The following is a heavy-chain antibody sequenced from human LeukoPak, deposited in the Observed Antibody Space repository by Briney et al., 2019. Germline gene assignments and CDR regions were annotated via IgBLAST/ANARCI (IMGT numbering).Heavy chain of an antibody. CDR2: ISGSGGST. V-gene: IGHV3-23*01. Sequence: PGGTLRLSCAASGFTFSSYGMSWVRQAPGKGLEWVSAISGSGGSTYYADSVKGRFTISRDNSKNTLYLQMNSLRTEDTAVYYCARGTFYSDYDGYFDYWGQGALVTVSS. J-gene: IGHJ4*02. D-gene: IGHD4-11*01. CDR3: ARGTFYSDYDGYFDY. CDR1: GFTFSSYG.